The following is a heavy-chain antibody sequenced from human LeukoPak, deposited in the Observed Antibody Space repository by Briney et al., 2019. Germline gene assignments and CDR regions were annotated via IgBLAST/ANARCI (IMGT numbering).Heavy chain of an antibody. Sequence: SETLSLTCAVYGGSFSGYYWSWIRQPPGKGLEWIGEINHSGSTNYNPSLKSRVTISVDTSKNQFSLKLSSVTAADTAVYYCASRLWARGAYYYYMDVWGKGTTVTISS. CDR1: GGSFSGYY. D-gene: IGHD3-10*01. CDR2: INHSGST. V-gene: IGHV4-34*01. J-gene: IGHJ6*03. CDR3: ASRLWARGAYYYYMDV.